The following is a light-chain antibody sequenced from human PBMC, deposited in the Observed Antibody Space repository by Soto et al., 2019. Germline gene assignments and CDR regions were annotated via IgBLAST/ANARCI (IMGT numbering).Light chain of an antibody. CDR2: DDN. V-gene: IGLV6-57*02. Sequence: NFMLTQPHSVSESPGKTVTISCTGSSGSIASNYGQRYQQRPGSAPTTVIFDDNQRPSGVPDRFSGSIDSSSNSASLTISGLKTEDEADYYCQSYDSSNHVVFGGGTKLTVL. J-gene: IGLJ2*01. CDR3: QSYDSSNHVV. CDR1: SGSIASNY.